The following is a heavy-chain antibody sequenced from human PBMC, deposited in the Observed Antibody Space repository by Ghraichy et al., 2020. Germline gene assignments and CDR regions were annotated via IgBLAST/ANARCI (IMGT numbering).Heavy chain of an antibody. CDR3: ARGSFEVPEITIFGVVDYYYYGMDV. V-gene: IGHV4-34*01. Sequence: SQTLSLTCAVYGGSFSGYYWSWIRQPPGKGLEWIGEINHSGSTNYNPSLKSRVTISVDTSKNQFSLKLSSVTAADTAVYYCARGSFEVPEITIFGVVDYYYYGMDVWGQGTTVTVSS. CDR1: GGSFSGYY. D-gene: IGHD3-3*01. J-gene: IGHJ6*02. CDR2: INHSGST.